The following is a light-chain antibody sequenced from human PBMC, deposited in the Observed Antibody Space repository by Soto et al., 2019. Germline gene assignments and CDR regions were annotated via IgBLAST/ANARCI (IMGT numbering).Light chain of an antibody. J-gene: IGKJ4*01. CDR2: DPS. Sequence: EIVLTQSPATLSLSPGERATLSCRASQSVNIYLSWYQQKPGQAPRLLLYDPSNRATGIPARFSGSGSGTDFTLTISSLEPEDIAVYYCQQRSNSPVTFGGGTKVEIK. CDR1: QSVNIY. CDR3: QQRSNSPVT. V-gene: IGKV3-11*01.